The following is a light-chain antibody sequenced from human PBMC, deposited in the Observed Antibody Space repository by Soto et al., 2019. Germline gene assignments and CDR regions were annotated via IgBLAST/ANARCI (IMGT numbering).Light chain of an antibody. J-gene: IGKJ1*01. V-gene: IGKV3-20*01. Sequence: EVVLTPSPATLSFSPGGRATLSCRASQSVSLSLAWYQQKAGQAPRLLIYDASNRATGIPARFSGSGSGTDFTLTISRLEPEDFAVYYCQQYGSSPWTFGQGTKVDIK. CDR2: DAS. CDR1: QSVSLS. CDR3: QQYGSSPWT.